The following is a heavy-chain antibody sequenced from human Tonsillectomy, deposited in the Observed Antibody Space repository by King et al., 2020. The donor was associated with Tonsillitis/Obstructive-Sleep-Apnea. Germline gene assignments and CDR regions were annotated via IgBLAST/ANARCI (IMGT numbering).Heavy chain of an antibody. J-gene: IGHJ4*02. D-gene: IGHD2-21*01. Sequence: QLVQSGAEVKKPGSSVKVSCKASGGTFSSYAISWVRQAPGQGLEWMGGIIPIFGTANYAQKFQGRVTITADESTSTAYMELSSLRSEDTAVYYCAGVYCGGDCPSGAFDYWGQGTLVTVSS. V-gene: IGHV1-69*01. CDR1: GGTFSSYA. CDR3: AGVYCGGDCPSGAFDY. CDR2: IIPIFGTA.